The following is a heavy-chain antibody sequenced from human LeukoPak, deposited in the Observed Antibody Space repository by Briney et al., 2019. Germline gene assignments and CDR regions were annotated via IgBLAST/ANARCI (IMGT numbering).Heavy chain of an antibody. Sequence: ASVKVSCKTSGYSFTSYGISWVRQAPGQGLEWMGYISAYNGKTTSAQKFQGRLTMTTDRSTSTAYMELRSLRSDDTAVYYSARSLDFWSENPWGQGTVVTVSS. V-gene: IGHV1-18*01. J-gene: IGHJ5*02. CDR3: ARSLDFWSENP. D-gene: IGHD3-3*01. CDR2: ISAYNGKT. CDR1: GYSFTSYG.